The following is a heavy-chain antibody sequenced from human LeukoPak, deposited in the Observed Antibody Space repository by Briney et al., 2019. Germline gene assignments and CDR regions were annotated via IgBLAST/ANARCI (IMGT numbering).Heavy chain of an antibody. J-gene: IGHJ4*02. CDR3: ARDLEMTIDY. CDR1: GFTFSSYA. Sequence: GRSLRLSCAASGFTFSSYAMHWVRQAPGKGLEWVAVISYDGSNKYYADSVKGRFTISRDNSKNTLYLQMNSLRAEDTAVYYCARDLEMTIDYWGQGTLVTVSS. D-gene: IGHD5-24*01. V-gene: IGHV3-30*04. CDR2: ISYDGSNK.